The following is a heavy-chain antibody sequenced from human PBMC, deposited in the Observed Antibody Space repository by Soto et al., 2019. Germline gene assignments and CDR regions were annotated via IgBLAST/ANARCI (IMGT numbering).Heavy chain of an antibody. D-gene: IGHD2-2*01. CDR2: INAGNGNT. J-gene: IGHJ6*02. CDR1: GYTFTSYA. CDR3: ASRLGYCSSTSCYGYYYGMDV. V-gene: IGHV1-3*01. Sequence: ASVKVSCKASGYTFTSYAMHWVRQAPGQRLEWMGWINAGNGNTKYSQKFQGRVTITRDTSASTAYMELSSLRSEDTAVYYCASRLGYCSSTSCYGYYYGMDVWGQGTTVTVSS.